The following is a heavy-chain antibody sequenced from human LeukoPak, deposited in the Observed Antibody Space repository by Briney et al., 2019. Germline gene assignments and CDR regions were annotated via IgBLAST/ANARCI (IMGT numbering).Heavy chain of an antibody. J-gene: IGHJ4*02. CDR2: INHRGSA. D-gene: IGHD1-26*01. CDR3: ASSVGSTDY. CDR1: GESLSKYY. V-gene: IGHV4-34*01. Sequence: PSETLSLTCAVYGESLSKYYWTWIRQSPGKGLEWIGEINHRGSANLNPSLKSRVTLSVDTSKHQFSLKLTSVTAADAAVYYCASSVGSTDYWGQGTLVTVSS.